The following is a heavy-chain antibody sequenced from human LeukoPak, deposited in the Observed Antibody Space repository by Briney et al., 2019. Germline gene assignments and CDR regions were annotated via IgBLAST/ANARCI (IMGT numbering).Heavy chain of an antibody. CDR3: ARDMRVGYSASPLGAFDI. D-gene: IGHD1-26*01. J-gene: IGHJ3*02. V-gene: IGHV3-21*01. CDR1: GFTFSSYS. Sequence: TGGSLRLSCAASGFTFSSYSMNWVRQAPGKGLEWVSSISSSSSYIYYADSVKGRFTISRDNAKNSLYLQMNSLRAEDTDVYYCARDMRVGYSASPLGAFDIWAQGTMVTVSS. CDR2: ISSSSSYI.